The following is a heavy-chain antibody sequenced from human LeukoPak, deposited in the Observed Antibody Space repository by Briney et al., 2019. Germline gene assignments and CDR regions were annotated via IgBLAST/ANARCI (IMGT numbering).Heavy chain of an antibody. Sequence: QSGGSLRLSCAASGFTFSSYAMSWVRQAPGKGLEWVSAISGSGGSTYYADSVKGRFTISRDNSKNTLYLQMNSLRAEDTAVYYCAKLERADFWSGYSTEYFQHWGQGTLVTVSS. CDR1: GFTFSSYA. J-gene: IGHJ1*01. CDR3: AKLERADFWSGYSTEYFQH. CDR2: ISGSGGST. V-gene: IGHV3-23*01. D-gene: IGHD3-3*01.